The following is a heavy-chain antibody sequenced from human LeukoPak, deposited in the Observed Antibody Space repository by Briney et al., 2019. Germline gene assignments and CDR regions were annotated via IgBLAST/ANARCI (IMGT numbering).Heavy chain of an antibody. Sequence: ASVKVSCKVSGYTLTELSMHWVRQAPGKGLEWMGGFDPEDGETIYAQKFQGRVTMTEDTSTDTAYMELSRLRSEDTAVYYCATSGHGITFGGVEYWGQGTLVTVSS. V-gene: IGHV1-24*01. CDR3: ATSGHGITFGGVEY. CDR1: GYTLTELS. CDR2: FDPEDGET. J-gene: IGHJ4*02. D-gene: IGHD3-16*01.